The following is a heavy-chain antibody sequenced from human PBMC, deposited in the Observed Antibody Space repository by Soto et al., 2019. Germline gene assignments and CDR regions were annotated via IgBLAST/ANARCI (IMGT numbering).Heavy chain of an antibody. CDR2: IIPIFGTA. J-gene: IGHJ4*02. Sequence: SVKVSCKASGGTFSSYAISWVRQAPGQGLEWMGGIIPIFGTANYAQKFQGRVTITADESTSTAYMELSSLRSEDTAVYYCASGGKNSSTSCYGGPSLSYWGQGTLVTVSS. V-gene: IGHV1-69*13. D-gene: IGHD2-2*01. CDR1: GGTFSSYA. CDR3: ASGGKNSSTSCYGGPSLSY.